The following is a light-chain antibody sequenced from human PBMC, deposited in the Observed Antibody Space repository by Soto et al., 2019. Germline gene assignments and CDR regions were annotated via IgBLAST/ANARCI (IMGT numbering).Light chain of an antibody. J-gene: IGLJ1*01. CDR3: SSYAGSIYV. CDR2: EVT. Sequence: QSALTQPPSASGSPGQSVTISCTGTSSDVGGFNLVSWYQHHPGKAPKLMIYEVTKRPSGVPDRFPGSKSGNTASLTVSGLQTEDEADYYCSSYAGSIYVFGTGTKVTVL. V-gene: IGLV2-8*01. CDR1: SSDVGGFNL.